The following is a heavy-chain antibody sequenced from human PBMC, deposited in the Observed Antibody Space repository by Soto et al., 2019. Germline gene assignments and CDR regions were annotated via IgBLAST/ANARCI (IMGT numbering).Heavy chain of an antibody. CDR3: ARRGRKFSDFLPRPQVVGAFDI. V-gene: IGHV4-59*01. CDR2: VFYVVSS. CDR1: GAPITSYP. D-gene: IGHD2-21*02. J-gene: IGHJ3*02. Sequence: PLETLSPTLTVSGAPITSYPWNWIRQSPGKGLGGIGNVFYVVSSASAPPLKGRVTVSVDTSKNQVPLRWRSVTAAATAVYYCARRGRKFSDFLPRPQVVGAFDIGGQGTPVPVS.